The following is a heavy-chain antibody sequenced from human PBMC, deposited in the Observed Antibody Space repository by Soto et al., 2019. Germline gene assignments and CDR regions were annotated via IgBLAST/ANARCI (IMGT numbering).Heavy chain of an antibody. CDR1: GYTLTELS. Sequence: GASVKVSCKVSGYTLTELSMHWVRQAPGKGLEWMGGFDPEDGETIYAQKFQGRVTMTEDTSTDTAYMELSSLISEDTAVYYCATSGFYCISTSCYVPATDYYYYYMDVWGKGTTVTVLL. V-gene: IGHV1-24*01. J-gene: IGHJ6*03. CDR2: FDPEDGET. CDR3: ATSGFYCISTSCYVPATDYYYYYMDV. D-gene: IGHD2-2*01.